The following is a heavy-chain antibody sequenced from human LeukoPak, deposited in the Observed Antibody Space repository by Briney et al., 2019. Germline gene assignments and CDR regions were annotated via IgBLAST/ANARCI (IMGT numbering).Heavy chain of an antibody. J-gene: IGHJ4*02. CDR2: IIPIFGTA. CDR1: GGTFSSYA. Sequence: SVKVSCKASGGTFSSYAISWVRQAPGQGLEWMGGIIPIFGTANYAQKFQGRVTITTDESTSTAYMELSSLRSEDTAVYYCATAYYYDSSGYYYNFDYWGQGTLVTVSS. D-gene: IGHD3-22*01. CDR3: ATAYYYDSSGYYYNFDY. V-gene: IGHV1-69*05.